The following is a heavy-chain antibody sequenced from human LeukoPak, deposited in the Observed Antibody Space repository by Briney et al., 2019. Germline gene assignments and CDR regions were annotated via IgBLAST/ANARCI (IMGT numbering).Heavy chain of an antibody. V-gene: IGHV4-31*03. CDR1: GGSISSGGYY. J-gene: IGHJ6*02. D-gene: IGHD3-3*01. CDR3: ARLNKTYYDFWSGYYMGGYRYYYGMDV. Sequence: PSQTQSLTCTVSGGSISSGGYYWSWIRQHPGKGLEWIGYIYYSGSTNYNPSLKSRVTISVDTSKNQFSLKLSSVTAADTAVYYCARLNKTYYDFWSGYYMGGYRYYYGMDVWGQGTTVTVSS. CDR2: IYYSGST.